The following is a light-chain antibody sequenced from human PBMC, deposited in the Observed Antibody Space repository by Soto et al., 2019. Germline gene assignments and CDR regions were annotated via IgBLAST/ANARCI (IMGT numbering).Light chain of an antibody. CDR2: DAS. J-gene: IGKJ2*01. CDR3: QQRSNWPPYT. V-gene: IGKV3-11*01. Sequence: EIVLTQSPATLSLSPGERATLSCRASQSVSSYLAWYQQKPGQAPRLLIYDASNRATGIPARFSGSGSGTDFTLTISSVEPADFAVYYCQQRSNWPPYTFGQGTKLEIK. CDR1: QSVSSY.